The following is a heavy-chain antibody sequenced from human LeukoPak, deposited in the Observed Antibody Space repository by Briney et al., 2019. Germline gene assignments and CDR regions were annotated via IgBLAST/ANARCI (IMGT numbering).Heavy chain of an antibody. V-gene: IGHV3-73*01. CDR3: TSHYGSSRP. Sequence: GSLRLSCAASGFTFSGSAMHWVRQASGKGLEWVGRVRSKANSYATAYAASVKGRFTISRDDSKNTAYLQMNSLKTEDTAVYYCTSHYGSSRPWGQVTLVTVAS. CDR2: VRSKANSYAT. D-gene: IGHD3-10*01. CDR1: GFTFSGSA. J-gene: IGHJ5*02.